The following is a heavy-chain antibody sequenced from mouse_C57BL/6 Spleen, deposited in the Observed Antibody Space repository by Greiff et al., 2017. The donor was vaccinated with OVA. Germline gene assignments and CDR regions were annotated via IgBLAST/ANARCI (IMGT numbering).Heavy chain of an antibody. V-gene: IGHV1-64*01. CDR2: IHPNSGST. Sequence: QVQLQQPGAELVKPGASVKLSCKASGYTFTSYWMHWVKQRPGQGLEWIGMIHPNSGSTNYNEKFKSKATLTVDKSSSTAYMQLSSLTSEDSAVYYCARRGVYYDYDGPDYYAMDYWGQGTSVTVSS. D-gene: IGHD2-4*01. CDR1: GYTFTSYW. J-gene: IGHJ4*01. CDR3: ARRGVYYDYDGPDYYAMDY.